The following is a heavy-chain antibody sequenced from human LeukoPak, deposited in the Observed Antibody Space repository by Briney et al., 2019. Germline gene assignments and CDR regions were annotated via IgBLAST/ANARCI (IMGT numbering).Heavy chain of an antibody. V-gene: IGHV1-2*02. CDR3: ARALDDWFDP. CDR1: GYTFTDYY. J-gene: IGHJ5*02. CDR2: INPKSGGS. Sequence: ASVKVSCKTSGYTFTDYYVHWVRQAPGQGLEWMGWINPKSGGSNYAQKFQGRVTMTRDTSISTAYMDLSRLRSDDTAVYYCARALDDWFDPWGQGTLVSVSS.